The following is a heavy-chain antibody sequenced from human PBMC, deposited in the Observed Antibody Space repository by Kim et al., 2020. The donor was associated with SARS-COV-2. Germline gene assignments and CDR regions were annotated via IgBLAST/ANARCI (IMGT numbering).Heavy chain of an antibody. J-gene: IGHJ4*01. CDR3: AKESYDILTGYSAELDY. CDR1: GFTFSSYG. Sequence: GGSLRLSCAASGFTFSSYGMHWVRQAPGKGLEWVAVISYDGSNKYYADSVKGRFTISRDNSKNTLYLQMNSLRAEDTAVYYCAKESYDILTGYSAELDY. V-gene: IGHV3-30*18. D-gene: IGHD3-9*01. CDR2: ISYDGSNK.